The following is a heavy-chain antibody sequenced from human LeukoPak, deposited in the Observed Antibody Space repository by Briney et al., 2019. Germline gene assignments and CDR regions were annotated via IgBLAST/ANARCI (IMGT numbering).Heavy chain of an antibody. CDR1: GYTFTSYD. CDR2: MNPNSGNT. CDR3: ARPNSVLRFLEWPKGGYYYYYMDV. Sequence: ASVKVSCKASGYTFTSYDINWVRQATGQGLEWMGWMNPNSGNTGYAQKFQGRVTMTGNTSISTAYMELSSLRSEDTAVYYCARPNSVLRFLEWPKGGYYYYYMDVWGKGTTVTVSS. V-gene: IGHV1-8*01. J-gene: IGHJ6*03. D-gene: IGHD3-3*01.